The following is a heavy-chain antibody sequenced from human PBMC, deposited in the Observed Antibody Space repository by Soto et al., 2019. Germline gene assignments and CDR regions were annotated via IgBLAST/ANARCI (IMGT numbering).Heavy chain of an antibody. CDR3: ARLSPSSSWQWLAPFDC. Sequence: GGSLRLSCAASGFTFSSYWMSWVRQTPGKGLEWVANIKQDGSEKYYVDSVKGRFTISRDNAKNSLYLQMNSLGAEDTAVYYCARLSPSSSWQWLAPFDCWGQGTLVTVSS. CDR1: GFTFSSYW. J-gene: IGHJ4*02. D-gene: IGHD6-13*01. V-gene: IGHV3-7*03. CDR2: IKQDGSEK.